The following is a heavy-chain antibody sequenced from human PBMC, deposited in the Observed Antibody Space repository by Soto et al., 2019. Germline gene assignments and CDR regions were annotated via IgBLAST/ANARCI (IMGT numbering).Heavy chain of an antibody. CDR3: ARDLLERHGYSDAFDI. CDR1: GYTFTSYG. J-gene: IGHJ3*02. Sequence: ASVKVSCKASGYTFTSYGISWVRQAPGQGLEWMGWISAYNGNTNYAQKLQGRVTMTTDTSTSTAYMELRSLRSDDTAVYYCARDLLERHGYSDAFDIWGKGTMVTVSS. V-gene: IGHV1-18*01. D-gene: IGHD1-1*01. CDR2: ISAYNGNT.